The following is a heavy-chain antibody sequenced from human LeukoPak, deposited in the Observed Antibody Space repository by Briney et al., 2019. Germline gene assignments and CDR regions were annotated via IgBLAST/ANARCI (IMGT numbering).Heavy chain of an antibody. CDR2: IFYSGNT. Sequence: SETLSLTCTVSGGSISSSSYYWGWIRQPPGEGLEWIGSIFYSGNTYYNPSLKSRVTVSVDLSKNQFSLKLSSVTAADTAMYYCARDGSPPNAFDIWGHGTLVTVSS. CDR1: GGSISSSSYY. CDR3: ARDGSPPNAFDI. J-gene: IGHJ3*02. V-gene: IGHV4-39*07.